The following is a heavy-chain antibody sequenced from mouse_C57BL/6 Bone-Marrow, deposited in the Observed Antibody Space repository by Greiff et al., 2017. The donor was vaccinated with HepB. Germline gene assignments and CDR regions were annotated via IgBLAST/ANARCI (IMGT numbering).Heavy chain of an antibody. CDR3: TRWLLWYHFDY. J-gene: IGHJ2*01. V-gene: IGHV1-15*01. Sequence: VQLQQSGAELVRPGASVTLSCKASGYTFTDYEMHWVKQTPVHGLEWIGAIDPETGCTAYNQKFKGKAILTADKSSSTAYMELRSLTSEDSSVYYCTRWLLWYHFDYWGQGTTLTVSS. CDR2: IDPETGCT. D-gene: IGHD2-1*01. CDR1: GYTFTDYE.